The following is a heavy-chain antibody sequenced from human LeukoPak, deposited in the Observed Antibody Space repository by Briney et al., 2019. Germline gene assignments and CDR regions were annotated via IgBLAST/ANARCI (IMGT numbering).Heavy chain of an antibody. CDR3: ARGTTTVVTGYYYYYGMDV. J-gene: IGHJ6*02. CDR2: INPSGGST. V-gene: IGHV1-46*01. Sequence: ASVKVSCKASGYTFTGYYMHWVRQAPGQGLEWMGIINPSGGSTSYAQKFQGRVTMTRDTSTSTVYMELSSLRSEDTAVYYCARGTTTVVTGYYYYYGMDVWGQGTTVTVSS. CDR1: GYTFTGYY. D-gene: IGHD4-23*01.